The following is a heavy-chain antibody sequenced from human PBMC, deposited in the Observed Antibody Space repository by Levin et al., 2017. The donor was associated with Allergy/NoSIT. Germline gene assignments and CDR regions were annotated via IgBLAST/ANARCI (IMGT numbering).Heavy chain of an antibody. CDR2: ISSSSRTI. Sequence: GGSLRLSCAVSGFTFSSYSMNWVRQAPGKGLDWVSYISSSSRTIYYADSVKGRFTISRDNAKNSLYLQMNSLRAEDTALYYCAREGGYSYGWPFDYWGQGTLVTVSS. CDR3: AREGGYSYGWPFDY. D-gene: IGHD5-18*01. CDR1: GFTFSSYS. J-gene: IGHJ4*02. V-gene: IGHV3-48*01.